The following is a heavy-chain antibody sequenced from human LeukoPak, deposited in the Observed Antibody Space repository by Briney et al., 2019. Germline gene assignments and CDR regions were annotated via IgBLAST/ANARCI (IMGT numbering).Heavy chain of an antibody. CDR2: IYTSGST. CDR3: ARHILTGYYIDY. V-gene: IGHV4-61*02. CDR1: GGSISSGSYY. J-gene: IGHJ4*02. D-gene: IGHD3-9*01. Sequence: SETLSLTCTVSGGSISSGSYYWSWIRQPAGEGLEWIGRIYTSGSTNYNPSLKSRVTISVDTSKNQFSLKLSSVTAADTAVYYCARHILTGYYIDYWGQGTLVTVSS.